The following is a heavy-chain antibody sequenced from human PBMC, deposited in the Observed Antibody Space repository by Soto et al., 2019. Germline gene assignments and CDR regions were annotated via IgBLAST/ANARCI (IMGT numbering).Heavy chain of an antibody. J-gene: IGHJ4*02. Sequence: PGGSLRLSCAASGFTFSTFGMNWVRQAPGKGLQWVSYISSNTRTMYYADSVKGRFTVSRDNAKNSLYLLMNSLRAEDTAVYYCARDLGQLVLYSWGQGTLVTVSS. CDR3: ARDLGQLVLYS. V-gene: IGHV3-48*01. CDR1: GFTFSTFG. CDR2: ISSNTRTM. D-gene: IGHD6-6*01.